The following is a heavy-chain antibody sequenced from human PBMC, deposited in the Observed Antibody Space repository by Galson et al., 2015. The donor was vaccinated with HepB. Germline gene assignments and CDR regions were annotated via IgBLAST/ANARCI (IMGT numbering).Heavy chain of an antibody. V-gene: IGHV1-69*02. D-gene: IGHD2-8*02. Sequence: SVKVSCKVSGGSSSNYILWVRQAPGQGLEWMGRTIPLLGIANHAQKFQARVTITADRSTNTAYMHLSSLISADTAVYFCAYCTGYCLTGFEYWGHGTLVTVSS. CDR1: GGSSSNYI. CDR3: AYCTGYCLTGFEY. CDR2: TIPLLGIA. J-gene: IGHJ4*01.